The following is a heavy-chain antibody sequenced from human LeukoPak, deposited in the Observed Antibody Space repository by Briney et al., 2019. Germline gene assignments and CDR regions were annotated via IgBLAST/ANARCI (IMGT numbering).Heavy chain of an antibody. J-gene: IGHJ4*02. D-gene: IGHD6-13*01. Sequence: PSETLSLTCAVYGGSFSGYYWSWIRQPPGKGLEWIGEINHSGSTNYNPSLKSRVTISVDTSKNQFSLKLSSVTAADTAVYYCATQSIAAVGYWGQGTLVTVSS. CDR1: GGSFSGYY. CDR2: INHSGST. CDR3: ATQSIAAVGY. V-gene: IGHV4-34*01.